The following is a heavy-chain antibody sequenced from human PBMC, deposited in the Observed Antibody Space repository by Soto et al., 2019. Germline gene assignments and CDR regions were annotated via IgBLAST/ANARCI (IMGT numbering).Heavy chain of an antibody. D-gene: IGHD1-1*01. CDR1: GYTFSTYG. Sequence: QVQLVQSGAEVKKPGASVKVSCKASGYTFSTYGFSWVRQAPGQGLEWMGWIGADNGDTNYAQNXXGXXTMTTATSTTTSYMELRSLTSDDTAVYFCARDWKGAEGFDPWGQGTLVTVSS. CDR3: ARDWKGAEGFDP. CDR2: IGADNGDT. J-gene: IGHJ5*02. V-gene: IGHV1-18*01.